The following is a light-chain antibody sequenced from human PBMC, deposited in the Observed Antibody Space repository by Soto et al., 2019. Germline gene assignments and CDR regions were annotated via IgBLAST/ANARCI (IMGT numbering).Light chain of an antibody. Sequence: DIQLTQSPSTLSASVGDRVSITCRASQSISTWLAWYQQKPGKAPKLLIFDASSLESRVSSRFSGRGSGTQVTLTISSLQPDDFATYYCQQYSTYPWTFGQGAKVEFK. CDR3: QQYSTYPWT. J-gene: IGKJ1*01. V-gene: IGKV1-5*01. CDR1: QSISTW. CDR2: DAS.